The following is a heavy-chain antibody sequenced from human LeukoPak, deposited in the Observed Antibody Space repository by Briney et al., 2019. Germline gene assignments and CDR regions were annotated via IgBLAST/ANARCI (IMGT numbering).Heavy chain of an antibody. D-gene: IGHD2-8*01. Sequence: GGSLRLSCAASGFTFSSYAMSWVRQAPGKGLEWVSAISGSGGSTYYADSVKGRFTISRDNSKNTLYLQMNSLRAEDTAVYYCARAGYCTNGVCSDNWFDPWGQGTLVTVSS. CDR3: ARAGYCTNGVCSDNWFDP. CDR2: ISGSGGST. V-gene: IGHV3-23*01. J-gene: IGHJ5*02. CDR1: GFTFSSYA.